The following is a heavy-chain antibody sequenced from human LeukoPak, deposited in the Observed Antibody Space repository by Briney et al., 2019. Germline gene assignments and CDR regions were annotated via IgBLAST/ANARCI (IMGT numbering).Heavy chain of an antibody. CDR2: ISGSGGST. V-gene: IGHV3-23*01. CDR1: GFTFSSYG. CDR3: ARDSQYTSGWYTSFDY. Sequence: GGSLRLSCAASGFTFSSYGMSWVRQAPGKGLEWVSAISGSGGSTYYADSVKGRFTISRDNSKNTLYLQMNSLRPEDTAVYHCARDSQYTSGWYTSFDYWGQGTLVTVSS. D-gene: IGHD6-19*01. J-gene: IGHJ4*02.